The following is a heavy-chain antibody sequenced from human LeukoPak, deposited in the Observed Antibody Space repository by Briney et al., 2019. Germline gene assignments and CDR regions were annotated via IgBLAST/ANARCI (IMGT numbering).Heavy chain of an antibody. Sequence: GGSLRLSCAASGFTFDDYAMHWVRQAPGKGLEWVSGISWNSGSIGYADSVKGRFTISRDNAKNSLYLQMNGLRAEDTALYYCAKALYDSSGYYLLGFDYWGQGTLVTVSS. CDR3: AKALYDSSGYYLLGFDY. CDR2: ISWNSGSI. J-gene: IGHJ4*02. V-gene: IGHV3-9*01. CDR1: GFTFDDYA. D-gene: IGHD3-22*01.